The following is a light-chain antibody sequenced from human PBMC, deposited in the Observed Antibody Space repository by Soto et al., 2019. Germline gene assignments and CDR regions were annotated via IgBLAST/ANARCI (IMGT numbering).Light chain of an antibody. CDR3: QSYDSTLSARYV. V-gene: IGLV1-40*01. Sequence: QSVLTRPPSVSGAPGQRVTISCTGSSSNIGAGYDVHWYQQRPGTAPKLLIFGNINRPSGVPDRFSGSKSGTSASLAITGLQAEVEGDYYCQSYDSTLSARYVFGTGTKVTVL. CDR1: SSNIGAGYD. CDR2: GNI. J-gene: IGLJ1*01.